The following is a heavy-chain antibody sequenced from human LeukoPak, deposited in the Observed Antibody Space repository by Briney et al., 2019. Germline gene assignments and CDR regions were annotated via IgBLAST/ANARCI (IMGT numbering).Heavy chain of an antibody. D-gene: IGHD3-10*01. CDR1: GYTFTSYG. Sequence: GASVKVSCKASGYTFTSYGISWVRQAPGQGLEWMGWISAYNGNTNYAQKLQGRVTMTTDTSTSTAYMELRSLRSDDTAVYYCARVGRYYYGSGSYYNFHYFDYWGQGTLVTVSS. V-gene: IGHV1-18*01. CDR2: ISAYNGNT. CDR3: ARVGRYYYGSGSYYNFHYFDY. J-gene: IGHJ4*02.